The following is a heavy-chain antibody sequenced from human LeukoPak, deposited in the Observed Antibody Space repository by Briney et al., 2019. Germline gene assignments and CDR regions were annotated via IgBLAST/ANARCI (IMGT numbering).Heavy chain of an antibody. D-gene: IGHD1-7*01. CDR2: INHSGST. CDR3: ARGPRTGTTFPFDY. J-gene: IGHJ4*02. Sequence: SETLSLTCAVYGGSFSGYYWSWIRQPPGKGLEWIGEINHSGSTNYNPSLKSRVTISVDTPKNQFSLKLSSVTAADTAVYYCARGPRTGTTFPFDYWGQGTLVTVSS. CDR1: GGSFSGYY. V-gene: IGHV4-34*01.